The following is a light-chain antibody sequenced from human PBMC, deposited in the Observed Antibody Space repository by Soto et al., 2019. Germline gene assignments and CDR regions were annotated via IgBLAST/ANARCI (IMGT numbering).Light chain of an antibody. Sequence: SYELTQPPSVSVDPGKTARITCGGNNIGSKSVHWYQQKPGQAPVLVINYDSDRPSGIPERFSGSNSGDTATLTISRVEAGDKADYYCQVWDNSSDHPVFGGGTKLTVL. J-gene: IGLJ3*02. CDR3: QVWDNSSDHPV. V-gene: IGLV3-21*04. CDR1: NIGSKS. CDR2: YDS.